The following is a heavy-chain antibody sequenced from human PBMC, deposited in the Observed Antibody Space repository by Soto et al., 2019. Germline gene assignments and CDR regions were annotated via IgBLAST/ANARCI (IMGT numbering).Heavy chain of an antibody. CDR2: IYYSGST. D-gene: IGHD3-3*01. Sequence: QVQLQESGPGLVKPSQTLSLTCTVSGGSISSGGYYWSWIRQHPGKGLEWIGYIYYSGSTYYNPSLKILVTLSVDTSKNQFSLKLSSVTAADTAVYYCAREKDFWSGPTRDAFDIWGQGTMVTVSS. V-gene: IGHV4-31*01. CDR1: GGSISSGGYY. CDR3: AREKDFWSGPTRDAFDI. J-gene: IGHJ3*02.